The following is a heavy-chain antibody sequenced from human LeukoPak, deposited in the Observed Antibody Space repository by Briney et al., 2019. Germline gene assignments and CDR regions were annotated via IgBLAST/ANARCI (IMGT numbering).Heavy chain of an antibody. CDR1: GFTFSSYW. D-gene: IGHD6-19*01. V-gene: IGHV3-43D*03. CDR3: AKGAVAGIEGFDWFDP. Sequence: GGSLRLSCAASGFTFSSYWMSWVRQAPGKGLEWVSLISWDGGSTYYADSVKGRFTISRDNSKNSLYLQMNSLRAEDTALYYCAKGAVAGIEGFDWFDPWGQGTLVTVSS. J-gene: IGHJ5*02. CDR2: ISWDGGST.